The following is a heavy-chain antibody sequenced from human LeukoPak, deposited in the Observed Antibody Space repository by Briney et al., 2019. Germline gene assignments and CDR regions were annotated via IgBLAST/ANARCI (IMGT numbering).Heavy chain of an antibody. Sequence: GGSLRLSCATSGFTFSGYGMHWVRQAPGKGLEWVAVIWYDGSDKYYADSVKGRFTISRDNSKNTLYLQMNSLRAEDTAVYYCARDRAARTLDYWGQGTLVTVFS. J-gene: IGHJ4*02. V-gene: IGHV3-33*01. CDR1: GFTFSGYG. D-gene: IGHD6-6*01. CDR3: ARDRAARTLDY. CDR2: IWYDGSDK.